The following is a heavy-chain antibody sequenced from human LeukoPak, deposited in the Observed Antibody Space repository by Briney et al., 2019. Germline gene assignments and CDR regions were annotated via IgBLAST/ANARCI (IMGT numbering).Heavy chain of an antibody. D-gene: IGHD1-26*01. J-gene: IGHJ3*02. V-gene: IGHV3-30*03. Sequence: GGSLRLSCAASGFTFSSYGMHWVRQAPGTGLEWVSVISYDGSNKYYADPVKGRFTISRDNSKNTLYLQMNSLRAEDTAVYYCARQKRLVTTGIVGATSAFDIWGQGTMVTVSS. CDR1: GFTFSSYG. CDR3: ARQKRLVTTGIVGATSAFDI. CDR2: ISYDGSNK.